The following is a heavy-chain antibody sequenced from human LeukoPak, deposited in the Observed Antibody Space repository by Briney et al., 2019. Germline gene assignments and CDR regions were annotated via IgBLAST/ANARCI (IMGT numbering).Heavy chain of an antibody. CDR2: IYYSGST. Sequence: SETLSLTCTVSGGSISSTSYYWGWIRQTPGKGLEWIGSIYYSGSTYYNPSLKSRVAISADRSKNQFSLKLSSVTAADTAVYYCARSRSGDQFYYWGQGTLVTVSS. CDR1: GGSISSTSYY. CDR3: ARSRSGDQFYY. V-gene: IGHV4-39*07. D-gene: IGHD4-17*01. J-gene: IGHJ4*02.